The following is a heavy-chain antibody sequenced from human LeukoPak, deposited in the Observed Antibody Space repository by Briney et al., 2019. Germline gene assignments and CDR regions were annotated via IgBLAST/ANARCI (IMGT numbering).Heavy chain of an antibody. V-gene: IGHV4-38-2*02. J-gene: IGHJ4*02. D-gene: IGHD1-26*01. CDR3: ARTWSHVLDY. Sequence: SETLSLTCNVSGHSISSGYYWGWIRQPPGKGLEWIGSIYHSGSTYYNPSLKSRVTISVDTSKNQFSLMLSSVTAADTAVYYCARTWSHVLDYWGQGTLVTVSS. CDR2: IYHSGST. CDR1: GHSISSGYY.